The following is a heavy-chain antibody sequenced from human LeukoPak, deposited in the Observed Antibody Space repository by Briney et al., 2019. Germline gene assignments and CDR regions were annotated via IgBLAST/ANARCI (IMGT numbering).Heavy chain of an antibody. Sequence: ASVKVSCKTSGYTLTDFGLSWVRQAPGQGLEWMGWISDFNGLTKYAQKLQGRVTMTTDTSTSTAYMELRSLRSDDTAVYYCARRRIAAAGNSAFDYWGQGTLVTVSS. CDR3: ARRRIAAAGNSAFDY. V-gene: IGHV1-18*01. CDR2: ISDFNGLT. CDR1: GYTLTDFG. D-gene: IGHD6-13*01. J-gene: IGHJ4*02.